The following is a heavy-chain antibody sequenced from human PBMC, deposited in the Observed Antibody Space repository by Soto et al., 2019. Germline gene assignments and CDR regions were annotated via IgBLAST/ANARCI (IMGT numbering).Heavy chain of an antibody. CDR2: IGTAGDT. J-gene: IGHJ4*02. Sequence: EVQLVESGGGLVQPGGSLRLSCAASGFTFSSYDMHWVRQATGKGLEWVSAIGTAGDTYYPGSVKGRFTISRENAKNSLYLQMNSLRAGDTAVYYCAISRGRRYSSSWSFDYWGQGTLVTVSS. V-gene: IGHV3-13*01. D-gene: IGHD6-13*01. CDR1: GFTFSSYD. CDR3: AISRGRRYSSSWSFDY.